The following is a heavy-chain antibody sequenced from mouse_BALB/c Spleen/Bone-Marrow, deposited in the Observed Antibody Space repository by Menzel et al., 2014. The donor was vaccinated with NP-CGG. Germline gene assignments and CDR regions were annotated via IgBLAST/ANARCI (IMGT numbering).Heavy chain of an antibody. Sequence: VQLQQSGPELVKPGASVKISCKASGYSFTGYYMHWVKQSHGNSLDWIGYIYPYNGVSSYNQKFKGKAILTVDKSSSTAYMELRSLTPDDSAVYYCESRGEYFDVWGAGTTVTVSS. CDR1: GYSFTGYY. CDR2: IYPYNGVS. V-gene: IGHV1-31*01. J-gene: IGHJ1*01. CDR3: ESRGEYFDV.